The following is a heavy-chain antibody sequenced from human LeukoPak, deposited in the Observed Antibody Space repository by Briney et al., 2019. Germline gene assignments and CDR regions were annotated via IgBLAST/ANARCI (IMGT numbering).Heavy chain of an antibody. J-gene: IGHJ4*02. Sequence: GESLKISCKGSGYPFISYWIGWVRQTPGIGLEWMGIIYPGDSDTRYSPSFQGQVTISADKSISTAYLQWSSLKASDTAMYYCARRRGDYEGYYFDYWGQGTLVTVSS. V-gene: IGHV5-51*01. CDR2: IYPGDSDT. D-gene: IGHD4-17*01. CDR3: ARRRGDYEGYYFDY. CDR1: GYPFISYW.